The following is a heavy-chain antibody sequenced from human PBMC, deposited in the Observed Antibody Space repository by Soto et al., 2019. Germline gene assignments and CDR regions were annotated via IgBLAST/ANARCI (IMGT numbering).Heavy chain of an antibody. CDR3: ARDIDGGGMDV. CDR2: IYHSGST. V-gene: IGHV4-30-2*01. D-gene: IGHD2-15*01. CDR1: GGSISSGGYS. J-gene: IGHJ6*02. Sequence: NPSETLSLTCAVSGGSISSGGYSWSWIRQPPGKGLEWIGYIYHSGSTYYNPSLKSRVTISVDRSKNQFSLKLSSVTAADTAMYYCARDIDGGGMDVWGQGTTVTVSS.